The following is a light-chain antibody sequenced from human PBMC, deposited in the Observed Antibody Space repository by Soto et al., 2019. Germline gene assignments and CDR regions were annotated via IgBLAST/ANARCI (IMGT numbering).Light chain of an antibody. CDR2: DAS. V-gene: IGKV3-11*01. CDR1: QSISSY. Sequence: EIVLTQSPATLSLSPGERATLSCRASQSISSYLAWYQQKPGQAPRLLIHDASNRATGIPARFSGSGSGTDFTLSISGLEPDDFAVYYCQPRSDWPRTFGQGTKVEIK. J-gene: IGKJ1*01. CDR3: QPRSDWPRT.